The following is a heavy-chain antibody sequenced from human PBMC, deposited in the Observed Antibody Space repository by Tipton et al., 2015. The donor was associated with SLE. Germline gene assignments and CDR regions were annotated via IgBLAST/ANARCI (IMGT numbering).Heavy chain of an antibody. V-gene: IGHV4-59*01. J-gene: IGHJ1*01. Sequence: LRLSCTVSGGSISSYYWSWIRQPPGQGLEWIGYIYYSGSTNYNPSLKSRVTISVDTSKNQFSLRLSSVTAADTAVYYCARVRGRGYFQHWGQGTLVTVSS. D-gene: IGHD3-10*01. CDR2: IYYSGST. CDR1: GGSISSYY. CDR3: ARVRGRGYFQH.